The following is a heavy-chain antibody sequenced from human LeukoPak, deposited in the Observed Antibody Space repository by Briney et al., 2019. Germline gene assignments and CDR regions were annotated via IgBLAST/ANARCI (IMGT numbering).Heavy chain of an antibody. D-gene: IGHD3-22*01. CDR1: GFTFSSYW. CDR3: ARGWVPSDITLK. J-gene: IGHJ3*01. Sequence: GGSLRLSCAASGFTFSSYWMHWVRQAPGKGLVWVSRINPDGSDTNYADSVKGRFTISRDNARNTVYLQMNSPRAEDTAVYYCARGWVPSDITLKWGQGTMVTVSS. CDR2: INPDGSDT. V-gene: IGHV3-74*01.